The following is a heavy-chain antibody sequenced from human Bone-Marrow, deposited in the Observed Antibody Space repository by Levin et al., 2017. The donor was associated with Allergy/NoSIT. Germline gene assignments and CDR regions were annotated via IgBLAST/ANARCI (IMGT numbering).Heavy chain of an antibody. J-gene: IGHJ4*02. CDR1: GFTFDDYA. CDR3: AKARGFIAVAGDLDC. CDR2: INWNSDTI. Sequence: PGGSLRLSCAASGFTFDDYAIHWVRQRPGRGLEWVAGINWNSDTIGYADSVKGRFTVSRDNAKNSLYLQMNSLRAEDTALYFCAKARGFIAVAGDLDCWGRGTLVTVSS. D-gene: IGHD6-19*01. V-gene: IGHV3-9*01.